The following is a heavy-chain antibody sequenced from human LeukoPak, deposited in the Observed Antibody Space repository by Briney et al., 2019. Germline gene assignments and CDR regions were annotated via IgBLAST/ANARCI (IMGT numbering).Heavy chain of an antibody. CDR3: VKVHYDFWRGILGDFDY. D-gene: IGHD3-3*01. CDR1: GFIFSDYA. J-gene: IGHJ4*02. CDR2: ISSNGGSP. Sequence: PGGSLRLSCSASGFIFSDYAMHWVRQAPGKGLEHVSAISSNGGSPYYAGSVKGRFTISRDNSKNTLYLQMSSLRAEDTAVYYCVKVHYDFWRGILGDFDYWGQGTLVTVTS. V-gene: IGHV3-64D*09.